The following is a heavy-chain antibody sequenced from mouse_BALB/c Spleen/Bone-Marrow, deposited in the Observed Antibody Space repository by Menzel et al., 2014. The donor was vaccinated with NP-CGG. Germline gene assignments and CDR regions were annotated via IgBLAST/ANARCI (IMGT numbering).Heavy chain of an antibody. Sequence: QVQLQQSGAELAKPGASVKMSCKASGYTFTSYWMYWIKQRPGQGLEWIGYINPSTGYTEYNQKFKDKATLTADKSSNTAYMQLSSLTSEDSAVYYCARKGYGNSHYYAMDYWGQGTSVTVSS. CDR1: GYTFTSYW. V-gene: IGHV1-7*01. J-gene: IGHJ4*01. CDR2: INPSTGYT. D-gene: IGHD2-1*01. CDR3: ARKGYGNSHYYAMDY.